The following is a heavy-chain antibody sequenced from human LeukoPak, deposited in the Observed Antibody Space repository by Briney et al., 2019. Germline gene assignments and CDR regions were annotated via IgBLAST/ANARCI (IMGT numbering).Heavy chain of an antibody. V-gene: IGHV4-30-2*01. CDR3: ARDPLLWFGPHPL. Sequence: PSETLSLTCTVSGGSISSGGYYWSWIRQPPGKGLEWIGYIYHSGSTYYNPSLKSRVTISVDRSKNQFSLKLSSATAADTAVYYCARDPLLWFGPHPLWGQGTLVTVSS. CDR1: GGSISSGGYY. CDR2: IYHSGST. J-gene: IGHJ4*02. D-gene: IGHD3-10*01.